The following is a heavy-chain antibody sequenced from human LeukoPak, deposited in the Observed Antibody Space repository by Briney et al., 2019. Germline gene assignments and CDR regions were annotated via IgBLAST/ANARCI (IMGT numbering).Heavy chain of an antibody. CDR3: ARDHDDILTGYSSFDY. J-gene: IGHJ4*02. Sequence: GGSLRLSCAASGFTFSSYSMNWVRQAPGKGLEWVSSISSSSSYIYYADSVKGRFTISRDNAKNSLYLQMNSLRAEDTAVYYCARDHDDILTGYSSFDYWGQGTLVTVSS. V-gene: IGHV3-21*01. D-gene: IGHD3-9*01. CDR1: GFTFSSYS. CDR2: ISSSSSYI.